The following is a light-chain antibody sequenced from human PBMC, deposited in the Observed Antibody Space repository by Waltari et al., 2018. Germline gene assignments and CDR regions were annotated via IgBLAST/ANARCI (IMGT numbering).Light chain of an antibody. CDR3: QQYNDWPRT. Sequence: EVVMTQSPATLSVSPGESATLSCRASQYVNIHLDWYQQKPGQAPRLLIYVASTRATGVPARFSGSGSGTDFTLTISSLQSEDFAVYYCQQYNDWPRTFGLGTKVEI. CDR1: QYVNIH. J-gene: IGKJ1*01. V-gene: IGKV3-15*01. CDR2: VAS.